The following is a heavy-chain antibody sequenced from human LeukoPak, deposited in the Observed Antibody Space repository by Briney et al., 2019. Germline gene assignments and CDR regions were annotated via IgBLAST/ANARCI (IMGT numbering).Heavy chain of an antibody. Sequence: GGSLRLSCGASGFTFSSYAMSWVRQAPGKGLEWVSGISGSGGSTYCADSVKGRFTISRDNSKNTLYLQMNSLRAEDTAVYYCAKSRGIGDSSGYYFRTYYFDYWGQGTLVTVSS. CDR2: ISGSGGST. V-gene: IGHV3-23*01. D-gene: IGHD3-22*01. CDR1: GFTFSSYA. CDR3: AKSRGIGDSSGYYFRTYYFDY. J-gene: IGHJ4*02.